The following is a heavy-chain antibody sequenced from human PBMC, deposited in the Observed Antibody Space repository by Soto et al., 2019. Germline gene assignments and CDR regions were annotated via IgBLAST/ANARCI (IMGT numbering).Heavy chain of an antibody. D-gene: IGHD3-3*01. J-gene: IGHJ6*02. V-gene: IGHV1-18*04. CDR3: ARDPYDFWSGYYHPYYYYGMDV. CDR1: GYTFTSYG. Sequence: GASVKVSCKASGYTFTSYGISWVRQAPGQGLEWMGWISAYNGNTNYAQKLQGRVTMTTDTSTSTAYMELRSLRSDDTAVYYCARDPYDFWSGYYHPYYYYGMDVWGQGTTVTVSS. CDR2: ISAYNGNT.